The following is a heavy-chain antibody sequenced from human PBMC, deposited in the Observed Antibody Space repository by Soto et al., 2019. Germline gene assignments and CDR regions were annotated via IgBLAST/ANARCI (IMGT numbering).Heavy chain of an antibody. V-gene: IGHV3-33*01. CDR2: IWYDGSNK. D-gene: IGHD2-21*02. CDR3: ARERMSPVYCGGDCYSDFDY. Sequence: QVQLVESGGGVVQPGRSLRLSCAASGFTFSSYGMHWVRQAPGKGLEWVAVIWYDGSNKYYADSVKGRFTISRDNSKNTLYLQMNSLRAEDTAVYYCARERMSPVYCGGDCYSDFDYWGQGTLVTVSS. J-gene: IGHJ4*02. CDR1: GFTFSSYG.